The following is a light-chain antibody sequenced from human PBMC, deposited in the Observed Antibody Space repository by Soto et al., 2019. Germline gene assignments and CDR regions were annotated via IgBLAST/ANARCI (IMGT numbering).Light chain of an antibody. V-gene: IGLV3-25*03. Sequence: SYELTQPPSLSVSPGQTARITCSGDALPKQYTYWYQQKPGQAPLLVMYKDSERPSGIPERFSGSSSGTTVTLTISGAQAEDEGESYCQSADNSGVQAVFGGGTKVTVL. J-gene: IGLJ2*01. CDR3: QSADNSGVQAV. CDR2: KDS. CDR1: ALPKQY.